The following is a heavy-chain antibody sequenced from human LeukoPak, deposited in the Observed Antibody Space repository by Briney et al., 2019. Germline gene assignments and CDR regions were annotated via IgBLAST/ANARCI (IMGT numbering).Heavy chain of an antibody. V-gene: IGHV3-49*04. Sequence: GGSLRPSCTASGFTFGDYAMSWVRQAPGKGLEWVGFIRSKAYGGTTEYAASVKGRFTISRDDSKSIAYLQMNSLKTEDTAVYYCTRGDWLDYWGQGTLVTVSS. J-gene: IGHJ4*02. CDR2: IRSKAYGGTT. CDR3: TRGDWLDY. CDR1: GFTFGDYA. D-gene: IGHD3/OR15-3a*01.